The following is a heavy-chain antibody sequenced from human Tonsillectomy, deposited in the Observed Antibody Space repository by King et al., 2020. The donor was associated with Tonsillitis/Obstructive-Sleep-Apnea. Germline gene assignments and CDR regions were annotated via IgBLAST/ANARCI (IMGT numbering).Heavy chain of an antibody. CDR2: IYYSGST. Sequence: QLQESGPGLVKPSETLSLTCTVSGGSVSSGSYYWSWIRQPPGKGLEWIGYIYYSGSTNYNPSLKSRVTISVDTSKNQFSLKLSSVTAADTAVYYCARASLRYDFWSGYLYYFDYWGQGTLVTVSS. V-gene: IGHV4-61*01. CDR1: GGSVSSGSYY. D-gene: IGHD3-3*01. CDR3: ARASLRYDFWSGYLYYFDY. J-gene: IGHJ4*02.